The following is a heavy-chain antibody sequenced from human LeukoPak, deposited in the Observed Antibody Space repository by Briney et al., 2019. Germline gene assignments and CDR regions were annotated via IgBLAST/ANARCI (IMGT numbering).Heavy chain of an antibody. V-gene: IGHV3-23*01. CDR3: AKDRRVEFDY. CDR1: GFTFSNYA. J-gene: IGHJ4*02. CDR2: ISGSGGST. D-gene: IGHD5-24*01. Sequence: PGGSLRLSCAASGFTFSNYAMNWVRQAPGKGLEWVSGISGSGGSTYYADSVKGRSTISRDNSKNTLYLQMNSLRAEDTAVYYCAKDRRVEFDYWGQGTLVTVSS.